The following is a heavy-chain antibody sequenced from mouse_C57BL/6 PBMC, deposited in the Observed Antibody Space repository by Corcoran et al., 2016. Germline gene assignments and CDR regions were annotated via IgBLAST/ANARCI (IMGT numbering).Heavy chain of an antibody. J-gene: IGHJ4*01. D-gene: IGHD2-1*01. Sequence: QVQLQQSGPELVKPGASVKLSCKASGYTFTSYDINWVKQRPGQGLEWIGWIYPRDGSTKYNEKFKGKATLTVDTSSSTAYMELHSLTSEDSAVYFCARIYYGNYGAMDYWGQGTSVTVSS. CDR2: IYPRDGST. CDR1: GYTFTSYD. CDR3: ARIYYGNYGAMDY. V-gene: IGHV1-85*01.